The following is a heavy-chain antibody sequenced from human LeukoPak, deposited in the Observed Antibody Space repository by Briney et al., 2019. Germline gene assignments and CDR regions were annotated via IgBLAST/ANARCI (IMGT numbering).Heavy chain of an antibody. J-gene: IGHJ4*02. V-gene: IGHV4-59*01. CDR2: IYSSGTT. CDR1: GVSSSTCY. D-gene: IGHD3-10*01. CDR3: AREANYYGSGSYFEGTFDY. Sequence: SETLSLTCTVSGVSSSTCYWSWIRQPPGKGLEWIGYIYSSGTTNYNPSLKSRVTISIDTSKNEFSLRLTSVTAADTAVYYCAREANYYGSGSYFEGTFDYWGQGSLVTVSS.